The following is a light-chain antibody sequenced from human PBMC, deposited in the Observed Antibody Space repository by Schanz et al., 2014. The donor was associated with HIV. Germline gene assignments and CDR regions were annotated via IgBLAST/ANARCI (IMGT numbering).Light chain of an antibody. Sequence: DIQMTQSPPTLAASVGDRVTITCRASQGIASQLAWYQQKPGQAPKLLIYTASTLQGGVPLRFSGSGSGTEFTLTISSLQPEDFATYYCQELDSYPRTFGQGTKLEIK. J-gene: IGKJ2*01. CDR3: QELDSYPRT. V-gene: IGKV1-9*01. CDR2: TAS. CDR1: QGIASQ.